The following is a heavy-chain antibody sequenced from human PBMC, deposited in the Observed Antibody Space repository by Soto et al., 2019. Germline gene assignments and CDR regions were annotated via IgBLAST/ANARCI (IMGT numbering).Heavy chain of an antibody. D-gene: IGHD3-22*01. CDR1: GFTVSSNY. CDR3: ARSSRYYYDSSGYQPPRDAFDI. CDR2: IYSGGST. J-gene: IGHJ3*02. V-gene: IGHV3-53*02. Sequence: EVQLVETGGGLIQPGGSLRLSCAASGFTVSSNYMSWVRQAPGKGLEWVSIIYSGGSTYYADSVKGRFTISRDNSKNTLYLQMNSLRAEDTAVYYCARSSRYYYDSSGYQPPRDAFDIWGQGTMVTVSS.